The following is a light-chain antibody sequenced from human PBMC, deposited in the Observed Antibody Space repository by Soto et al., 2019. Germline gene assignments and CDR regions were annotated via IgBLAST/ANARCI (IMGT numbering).Light chain of an antibody. CDR2: DVT. Sequence: QSALTQPASVSGSPGQSITISCTGTSSDVADYDYVSWYQQHPGKAPKLLIYDVTKRPSGVPDRFSGSKSGNTAALTISGLQAEDEAEYFCSSYAGSYTWIFGSGTKVTVL. CDR1: SSDVADYDY. CDR3: SSYAGSYTWI. J-gene: IGLJ1*01. V-gene: IGLV2-11*01.